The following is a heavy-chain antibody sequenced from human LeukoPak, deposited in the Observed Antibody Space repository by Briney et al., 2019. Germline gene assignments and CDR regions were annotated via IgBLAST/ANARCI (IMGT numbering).Heavy chain of an antibody. CDR3: AISSGYYYVVDY. D-gene: IGHD3-22*01. J-gene: IGHJ4*02. CDR1: GGTFSSYA. Sequence: GASVKVSCKASGGTFSSYAISWVRQAPGQGLEWMGGIIPIFGTANYAQKFQGRVTITTDESTSTAYMELSSLRSEDTAVYYCAISSGYYYVVDYWGQGTLVTVSS. V-gene: IGHV1-69*05. CDR2: IIPIFGTA.